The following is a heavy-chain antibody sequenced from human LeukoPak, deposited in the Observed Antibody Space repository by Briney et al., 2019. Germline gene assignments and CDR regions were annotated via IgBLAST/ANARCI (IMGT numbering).Heavy chain of an antibody. CDR3: AREDGIVGATSAFDY. CDR2: IWYDGSNK. J-gene: IGHJ4*02. V-gene: IGHV3-33*01. CDR1: GFTFSSYG. Sequence: GRSLRLSCAASGFTFSSYGMHWVRQAPGKGLEWVAVIWYDGSNKYYADSVKGRFTISRDNSKNTLYLQMNSLRAEDTAVYYCAREDGIVGATSAFDYWGQGTLVTVSS. D-gene: IGHD1-26*01.